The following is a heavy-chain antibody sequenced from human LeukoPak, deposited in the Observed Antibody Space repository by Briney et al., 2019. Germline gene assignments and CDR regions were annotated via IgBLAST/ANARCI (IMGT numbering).Heavy chain of an antibody. Sequence: SETLSLTCAVSGGSISSSIYYWGWIRQPPGKGLEWIGSIYYSGSTYYNPSLKSRVTISVDTSKNQFSLKLSSVTAADTAVYYCARGYGYSSSIFFRFDYWGQGTLVTVSS. CDR1: GGSISSSIYY. CDR3: ARGYGYSSSIFFRFDY. V-gene: IGHV4-39*07. CDR2: IYYSGST. D-gene: IGHD6-13*01. J-gene: IGHJ4*02.